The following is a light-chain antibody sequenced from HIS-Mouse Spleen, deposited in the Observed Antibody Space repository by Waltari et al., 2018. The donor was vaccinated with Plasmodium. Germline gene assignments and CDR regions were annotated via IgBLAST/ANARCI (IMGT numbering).Light chain of an antibody. CDR2: KDS. CDR3: YSAADNNRV. V-gene: IGLV3-27*01. Sequence: SYELTQPSSVSVSPGQTARITCSGDVLAKKYARWFQQKPGQAPVLVIYKDSERPSGIPERFAGSSSRTTVTLTISGAQVEEEADYYCYSAADNNRVFGGGTKLTVL. J-gene: IGLJ3*02. CDR1: VLAKKY.